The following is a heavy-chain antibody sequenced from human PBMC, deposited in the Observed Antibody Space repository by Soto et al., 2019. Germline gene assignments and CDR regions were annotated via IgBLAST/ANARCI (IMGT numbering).Heavy chain of an antibody. CDR2: IYYSGST. Sequence: SETLSLTCTVSGGSISSYYWSWIRQPPGKGLEWIGYIYYSGSTNYNPSLKSRVTISVDTSKNQFSLKLSSVTAADTAVYYCARGAYRGRFLEWPAFDYWGQGTLVTVSS. J-gene: IGHJ4*02. V-gene: IGHV4-59*01. CDR3: ARGAYRGRFLEWPAFDY. D-gene: IGHD3-3*01. CDR1: GGSISSYY.